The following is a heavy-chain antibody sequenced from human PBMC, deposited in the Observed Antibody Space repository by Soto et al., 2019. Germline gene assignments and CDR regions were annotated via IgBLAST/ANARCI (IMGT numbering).Heavy chain of an antibody. Sequence: PGGSLRLSCAASGFAFSSYVLHWVRRAPGKGPEWVSAIGTGGDTYYADSVMGRFTISRDNAKKSLYLQMNSLIAEDMAVYYCARAAVPAAIRGTGWFDPWGQGTLVTVSS. D-gene: IGHD2-2*02. CDR1: GFAFSSYV. CDR3: ARAAVPAAIRGTGWFDP. CDR2: IGTGGDT. J-gene: IGHJ5*02. V-gene: IGHV3-13*01.